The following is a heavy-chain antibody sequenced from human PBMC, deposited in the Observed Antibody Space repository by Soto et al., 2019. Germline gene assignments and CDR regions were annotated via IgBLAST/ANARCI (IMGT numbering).Heavy chain of an antibody. CDR1: GASISSDSW. V-gene: IGHV4-4*02. CDR3: ARAITMVRGIMTYYFDY. CDR2: IYHTGTT. Sequence: SETLSLTCGVSGASISSDSWWTWVRQPPGKGLEWIGEIYHTGTTNYNPSLKSRVTISVDKSKNQFSLKLSSVTAADTAVYFCARAITMVRGIMTYYFDYWGRGTLVTVSS. J-gene: IGHJ4*02. D-gene: IGHD3-10*01.